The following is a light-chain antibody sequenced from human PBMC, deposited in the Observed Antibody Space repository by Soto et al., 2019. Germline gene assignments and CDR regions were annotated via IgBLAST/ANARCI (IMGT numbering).Light chain of an antibody. CDR3: QQYGSSPRT. Sequence: EIVLTQSPGTLSLSPGERATLSCRASQTVSSSNLAWYQQKPGQAPKVLIYGASSRATGIPDRFSGSGSGTDFTLTISRLEPEDVAVYYCQQYGSSPRTFGQGTKVEIK. V-gene: IGKV3-20*01. CDR1: QTVSSSN. J-gene: IGKJ1*01. CDR2: GAS.